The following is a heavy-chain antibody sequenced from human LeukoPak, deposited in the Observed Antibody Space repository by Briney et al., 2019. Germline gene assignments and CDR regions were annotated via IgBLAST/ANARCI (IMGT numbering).Heavy chain of an antibody. D-gene: IGHD4-17*01. CDR3: ARVGNGYGDYGDFDY. CDR1: GGSISSYY. V-gene: IGHV4-59*01. CDR2: IYYSGST. Sequence: PSETLSLTCTVSGGSISSYYWSWIRQHPGKGLEWIGYIYYSGSTNYNPSLKSRVTISVDTSKNQFSLKLSSVTAADTAVYYCARVGNGYGDYGDFDYWGQGTLVTVSS. J-gene: IGHJ4*02.